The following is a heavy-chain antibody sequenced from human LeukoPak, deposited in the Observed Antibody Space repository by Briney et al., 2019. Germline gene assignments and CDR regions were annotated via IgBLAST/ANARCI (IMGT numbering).Heavy chain of an antibody. CDR2: INAENGDT. V-gene: IGHV1-3*01. D-gene: IGHD1-14*01. Sequence: ASVKVSCKASGYRFTGYNIDWVRQAPGQRPEWMGRINAENGDTKYSQKFQDRVTITRDTFASTSYMELSSLRSEDTAVYYCARDQYNVIDSWGQGTLVTVSS. CDR3: ARDQYNVIDS. J-gene: IGHJ4*02. CDR1: GYRFTGYN.